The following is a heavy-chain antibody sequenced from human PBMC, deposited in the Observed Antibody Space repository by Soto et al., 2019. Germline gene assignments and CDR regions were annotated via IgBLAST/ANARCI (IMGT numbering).Heavy chain of an antibody. J-gene: IGHJ6*02. CDR3: ATGGTIEGYSSYSAMDV. CDR1: GAFISSPSYY. CDR2: IYFRKRT. Sequence: SETLSLTCTVSGAFISSPSYYWGWIRQPPGEGLEWIGSIYFRKRTYYHPSLRSRLTMSVDTSKNQFSLKLTSVTAADTAVYYCATGGTIEGYSSYSAMDVWGQGTTVTVS. D-gene: IGHD1-1*01. V-gene: IGHV4-39*01.